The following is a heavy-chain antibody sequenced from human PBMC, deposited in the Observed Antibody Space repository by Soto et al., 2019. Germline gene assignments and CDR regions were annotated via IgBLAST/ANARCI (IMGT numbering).Heavy chain of an antibody. J-gene: IGHJ4*02. CDR2: ISWNSGSI. CDR3: AKDMERWLGDFDY. D-gene: IGHD1-1*01. Sequence: VQLVESGGGLVQPGRSLRLSCAASGFTFDDYAMHWVRQAPGKGLEWVSGISWNSGSIGYADSVKGRFTISRDNAKNSLYLQMDSLRAEDTGLYYCAKDMERWLGDFDYWGQGTLVTVSS. V-gene: IGHV3-9*01. CDR1: GFTFDDYA.